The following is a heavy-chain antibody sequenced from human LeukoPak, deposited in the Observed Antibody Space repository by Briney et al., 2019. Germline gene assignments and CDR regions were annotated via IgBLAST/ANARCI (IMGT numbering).Heavy chain of an antibody. D-gene: IGHD6-13*01. CDR1: GYSITTGYY. CDR2: IYHSGST. CDR3: ARDPQGIAAAGNFDY. J-gene: IGHJ4*02. V-gene: IGHV4-38-2*02. Sequence: SETLSLTCTVFGYSITTGYYWGRIRQPPGKGLEWIGSIYHSGSTFYNPSLKSRVTISVDTSKNQFSLKLSSVTAADTAVYYCARDPQGIAAAGNFDYWGQGTLVTVSS.